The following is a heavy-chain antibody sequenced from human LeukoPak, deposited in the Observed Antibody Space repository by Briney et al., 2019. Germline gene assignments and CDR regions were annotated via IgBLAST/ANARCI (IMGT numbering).Heavy chain of an antibody. J-gene: IGHJ1*01. D-gene: IGHD2-15*01. CDR2: IYYSGTS. CDR1: GGSISSSSYY. V-gene: IGHV4-39*07. Sequence: SETLPLTCSVSGGSISSSSYYWGWIRRPPGKGLEWIGTIYYSGTSYYNPSLKSRVTISVDTSKNQFSLKVSSVTAADTAVYYCARGGSAKYFQHWGQGTLVTVSS. CDR3: ARGGSAKYFQH.